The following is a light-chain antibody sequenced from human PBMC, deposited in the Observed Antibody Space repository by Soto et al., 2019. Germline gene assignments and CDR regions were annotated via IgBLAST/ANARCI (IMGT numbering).Light chain of an antibody. Sequence: EIVLTQSPGTLSLSPGESATLSCRASQSVSSSYLSWYQQKPGQAPRLLIHGTSDRATGIPDRFSGSGSGTDFTLPITSLEPEDFAVYYCQQYGSSGTFGQGTKVEIK. J-gene: IGKJ1*01. V-gene: IGKV3-20*01. CDR2: GTS. CDR3: QQYGSSGT. CDR1: QSVSSSY.